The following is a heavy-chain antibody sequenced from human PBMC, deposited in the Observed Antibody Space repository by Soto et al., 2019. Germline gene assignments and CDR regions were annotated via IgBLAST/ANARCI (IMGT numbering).Heavy chain of an antibody. D-gene: IGHD3-16*01. Sequence: SETLSLTCTVSGGSISNYYWSWIRQPPGKGLGWIGCIFYSGSTNYNASLKSRVTISVDTTKNQFSLKLTSVTAADTAVYYCARVTIDFDYVWGSPNYFDYWGQGALVTVSS. J-gene: IGHJ4*02. V-gene: IGHV4-59*01. CDR3: ARVTIDFDYVWGSPNYFDY. CDR2: IFYSGST. CDR1: GGSISNYY.